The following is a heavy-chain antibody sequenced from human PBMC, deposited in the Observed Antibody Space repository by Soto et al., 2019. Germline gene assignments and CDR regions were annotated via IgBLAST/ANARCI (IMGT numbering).Heavy chain of an antibody. V-gene: IGHV3-21*01. CDR1: GFTFSSYS. D-gene: IGHD3-22*01. Sequence: EVQLVESGGGLVKPWGSLRLSCAVSGFTFSSYSMNWVRQAPGKGLEWVSSISSSSSYIYYADSVKGRFTISRDNSKNSLYRKLNVMRAEDSAVYYCARDFQGYDSGGYYYSAGGSEDYWGQGTLVTVSS. CDR3: ARDFQGYDSGGYYYSAGGSEDY. J-gene: IGHJ4*02. CDR2: ISSSSSYI.